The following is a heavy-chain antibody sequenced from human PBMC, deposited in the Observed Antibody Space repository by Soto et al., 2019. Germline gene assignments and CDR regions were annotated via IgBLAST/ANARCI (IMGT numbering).Heavy chain of an antibody. CDR2: ISDSGST. J-gene: IGHJ4*02. CDR3: AKDKGGRYCSRTSCLYAFDY. D-gene: IGHD2-2*01. CDR1: GFTFSTYA. Sequence: EVQLLESGGGLVQPGGSLRLSCTASGFTFSTYAMSWVRQAPGKGLEWVSTISDSGSTYYADSVKGRFTISRDNSKNTLYLEMNSLIAEDKAVYYCAKDKGGRYCSRTSCLYAFDYWGQGTLVTVSS. V-gene: IGHV3-23*01.